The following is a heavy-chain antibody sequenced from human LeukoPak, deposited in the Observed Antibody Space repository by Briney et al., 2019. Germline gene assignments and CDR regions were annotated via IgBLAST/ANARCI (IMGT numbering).Heavy chain of an antibody. D-gene: IGHD3-22*01. CDR3: ARDEGTYDSSGYYEESFDY. CDR2: ISSSSSYI. Sequence: GGSLRLSCAASGFTFSSYSMNWVRQAPGKGLEWVSSISSSSSYIYYADSVKGRFTISRDNAKNSLYLQMNSLRAEDTALYYCARDEGTYDSSGYYEESFDYWGQGTLVTVSS. J-gene: IGHJ4*02. V-gene: IGHV3-21*04. CDR1: GFTFSSYS.